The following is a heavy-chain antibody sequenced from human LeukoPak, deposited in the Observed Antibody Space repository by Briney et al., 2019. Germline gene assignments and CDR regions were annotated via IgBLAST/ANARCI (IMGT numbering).Heavy chain of an antibody. CDR2: IGIGGET. CDR1: GFTFTSHD. J-gene: IGHJ4*02. V-gene: IGHV3-13*01. CDR3: ARDYYGDYLD. Sequence: TGGSLRLSCAASGFTFTSHDMHWVRQAPGKGLEWVSAIGIGGETFYPDSVKGRLTISRDNAKNSLYLQMSSLRAEDTALYYCARDYYGDYLDWGQGTQVTVSS. D-gene: IGHD4-17*01.